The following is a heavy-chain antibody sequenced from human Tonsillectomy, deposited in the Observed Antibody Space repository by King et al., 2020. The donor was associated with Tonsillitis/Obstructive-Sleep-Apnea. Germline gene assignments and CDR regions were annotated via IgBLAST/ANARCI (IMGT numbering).Heavy chain of an antibody. J-gene: IGHJ4*02. V-gene: IGHV3-33*01. D-gene: IGHD6-6*01. CDR3: ARGYSSSSGVFDY. CDR2: IWYDGSQK. Sequence: VQLVESGGCVVQPGRSLRLSCAASGSTFSIYGMHWVRQAPGNGLECVSVIWYDGSQKYYADSVTGRVTISIDNSKNTLYLQMNSLRAEVTAGYYCARGYSSSSGVFDYWGQGTLVTVSS. CDR1: GSTFSIYG.